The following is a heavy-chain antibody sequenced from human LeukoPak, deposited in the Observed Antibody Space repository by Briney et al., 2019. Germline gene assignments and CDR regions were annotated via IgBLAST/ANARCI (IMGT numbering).Heavy chain of an antibody. D-gene: IGHD4-17*01. CDR3: ARDEDYGDPSFDY. CDR1: GFIFSSYA. CDR2: IKQDGSEK. J-gene: IGHJ4*02. V-gene: IGHV3-7*01. Sequence: GGSLRLSCAGSGFIFSSYAMSWVRQAPGKGLEWVANIKQDGSEKYYVDSVKGRFTISRDNAKNSLYLQMNSLRAEDTAVYYCARDEDYGDPSFDYWGQGTLVTVSS.